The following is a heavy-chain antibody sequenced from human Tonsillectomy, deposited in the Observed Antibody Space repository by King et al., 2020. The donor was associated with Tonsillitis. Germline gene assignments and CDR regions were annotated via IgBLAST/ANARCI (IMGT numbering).Heavy chain of an antibody. D-gene: IGHD3-9*01. CDR1: GYTFTSYG. V-gene: IGHV1-18*04. Sequence: QLQLVQSGAEVKKPGASVKVSCKASGYTFTSYGISWVRQAPGQGLEWMGWISTYNGNTNYAQKFQGRVTMTTDTSASTVYMELRSLRSDDTAVYYCARVSGDYSILTGFDYWGQGTLVTVSS. CDR2: ISTYNGNT. CDR3: ARVSGDYSILTGFDY. J-gene: IGHJ4*02.